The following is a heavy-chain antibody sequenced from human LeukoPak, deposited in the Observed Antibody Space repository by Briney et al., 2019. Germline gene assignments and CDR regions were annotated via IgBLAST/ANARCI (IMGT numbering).Heavy chain of an antibody. V-gene: IGHV4-39*01. Sequence: PSETLSLTCTVSGGSISSSSYYWGWIRQPPGKGLEWIGSIYYSGSTYYNPSLKSRVTISVDTSKNQFSLKLSSVTAADTAVYYCARPVIRSGHMDYWGQGTMVTVSS. CDR3: ARPVIRSGHMDY. J-gene: IGHJ4*02. D-gene: IGHD1-26*01. CDR1: GGSISSSSYY. CDR2: IYYSGST.